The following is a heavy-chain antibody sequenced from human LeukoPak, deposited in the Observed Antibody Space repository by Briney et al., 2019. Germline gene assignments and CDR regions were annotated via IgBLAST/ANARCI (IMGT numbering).Heavy chain of an antibody. Sequence: GGSLRLSCTVSGFTLSSHEMSWIRQAPGRGLEWVSSIDYDGGSGHYADSVKGRFTISRDNSNNTLFLHLNSLRGEDTAVYYCTRNSGWYGLSWGQGTLVTVSS. J-gene: IGHJ1*01. CDR3: TRNSGWYGLS. D-gene: IGHD6-19*01. CDR1: GFTLSSHE. CDR2: IDYDGGSG. V-gene: IGHV3-23*01.